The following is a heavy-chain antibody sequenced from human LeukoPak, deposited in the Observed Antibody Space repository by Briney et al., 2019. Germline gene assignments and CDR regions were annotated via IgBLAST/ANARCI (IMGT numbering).Heavy chain of an antibody. Sequence: ASVKVSCKASGDTFTSYGISWVRQAPGQGLDWMGWISAYDGNTNYAQKLQGRVTMTTDTSTSTAYMELRSLRSDDTAVYYCARCRTSIVVVPAAIPQNFDYWGQGTLVTVSS. CDR1: GDTFTSYG. D-gene: IGHD2-2*02. CDR3: ARCRTSIVVVPAAIPQNFDY. J-gene: IGHJ4*02. CDR2: ISAYDGNT. V-gene: IGHV1-18*01.